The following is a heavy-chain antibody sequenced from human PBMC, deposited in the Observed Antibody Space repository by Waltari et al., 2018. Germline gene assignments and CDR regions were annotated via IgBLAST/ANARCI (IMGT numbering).Heavy chain of an antibody. CDR2: MNPNSGNT. CDR3: ARRYTGDYYYYGMDV. D-gene: IGHD1-20*01. V-gene: IGHV1-8*01. J-gene: IGHJ6*02. Sequence: QVQLVQSGAEVKKPGASVTVSCKASGYTFPSYDITWMRQATGQGLEWMGWMNPNSGNTGYAQKFQGRVTMTRNTSISTAYMELSSLRSEDTAVYYCARRYTGDYYYYGMDVWGQGTTVTVSS. CDR1: GYTFPSYD.